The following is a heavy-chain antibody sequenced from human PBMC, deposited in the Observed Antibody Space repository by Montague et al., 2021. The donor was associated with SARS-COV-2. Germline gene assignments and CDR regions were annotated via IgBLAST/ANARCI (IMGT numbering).Heavy chain of an antibody. CDR1: GGSISSSSYY. D-gene: IGHD2-2*01. V-gene: IGHV4-39*01. J-gene: IGHJ5*02. Sequence: SETLSLTCTVSGGSISSSSYYWGWIRRPPGKGLEWIGSIYYSGSTYYNPSLKSRVTISVDTSKNQFSLKLSSVTAADTAVYYCARQGDQLLLEYWFDPWGQGTLVTVSS. CDR3: ARQGDQLLLEYWFDP. CDR2: IYYSGST.